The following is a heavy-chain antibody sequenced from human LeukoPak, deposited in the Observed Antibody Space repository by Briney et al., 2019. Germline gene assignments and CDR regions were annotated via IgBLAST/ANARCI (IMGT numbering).Heavy chain of an antibody. CDR3: ARGRRYYYDSSGYMDV. J-gene: IGHJ6*03. Sequence: SETLSLTCTVSGGSISSSSYYWGWIRQPPGKGLEWIGSMYSSGSTYYNPSLKSRVTISVDTSKNQFSLKLSSVTAADTAVYYCARGRRYYYDSSGYMDVWGKGTTVTVSS. V-gene: IGHV4-39*07. CDR2: MYSSGST. CDR1: GGSISSSSYY. D-gene: IGHD3-22*01.